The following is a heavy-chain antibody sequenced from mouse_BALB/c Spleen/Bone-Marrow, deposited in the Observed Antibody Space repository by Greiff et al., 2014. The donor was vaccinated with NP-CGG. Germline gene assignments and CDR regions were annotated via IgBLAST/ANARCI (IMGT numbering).Heavy chain of an antibody. Sequence: QVHVKQSGAELVRPGSSVKISCKSSGYVFSTYWINWVKQRPGQGLEWIGQIYPGDGDTDFNGKFKDKATLTADESSNTAYMQLSDLTAEDSAVYFCAQGGISVDYWGQGTTLTVSS. CDR2: IYPGDGDT. CDR1: GYVFSTYW. V-gene: IGHV1-80*01. CDR3: AQGGISVDY. J-gene: IGHJ2*01.